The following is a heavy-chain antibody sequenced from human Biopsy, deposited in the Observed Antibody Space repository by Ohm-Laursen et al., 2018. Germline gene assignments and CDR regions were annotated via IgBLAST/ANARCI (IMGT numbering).Heavy chain of an antibody. CDR3: ARDRGYYSDRTVPGYFDL. CDR2: VYYTGST. Sequence: TLSLTCTASGDSISSYYWSWIRQPPGKGLEWIGYVYYTGSTDYNPSLQSRVTISVDTSKNHFSLRLRSVTPADTAIYYCARDRGYYSDRTVPGYFDLWGRGTLVTVSS. CDR1: GDSISSYY. J-gene: IGHJ2*01. D-gene: IGHD3-22*01. V-gene: IGHV4-59*01.